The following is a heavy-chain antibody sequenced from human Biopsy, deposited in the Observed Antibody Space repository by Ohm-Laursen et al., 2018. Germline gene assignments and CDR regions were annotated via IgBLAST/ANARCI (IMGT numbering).Heavy chain of an antibody. Sequence: GTLSLTCPVSGDSISSYYWSWIRQPPGKGLQWIGYVYYTGSTDYNPSLQSRVTISVDTSKNHFSLRLRSVAPADTAIYYCARDRGYYSDRTVPGYFDLWGRGTLVTVSS. CDR2: VYYTGST. J-gene: IGHJ2*01. V-gene: IGHV4-59*01. CDR1: GDSISSYY. CDR3: ARDRGYYSDRTVPGYFDL. D-gene: IGHD3-22*01.